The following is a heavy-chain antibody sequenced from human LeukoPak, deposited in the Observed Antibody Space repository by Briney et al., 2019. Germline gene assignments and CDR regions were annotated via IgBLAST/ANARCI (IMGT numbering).Heavy chain of an antibody. D-gene: IGHD4-17*01. Sequence: PSETLSLTCTVSGGSISSGDYYWSWIRQPPGKGLEWIGYTYYSGSTYYNPSLKSRVTISVDTSKNQFSLKLSSVTAADTAVYYCARGSPLDYGDYETHWYFDLWGRGTLVTVSS. CDR1: GGSISSGDYY. CDR3: ARGSPLDYGDYETHWYFDL. V-gene: IGHV4-30-4*01. J-gene: IGHJ2*01. CDR2: TYYSGST.